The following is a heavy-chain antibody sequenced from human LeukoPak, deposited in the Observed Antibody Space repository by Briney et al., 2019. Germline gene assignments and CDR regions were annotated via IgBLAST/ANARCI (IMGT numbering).Heavy chain of an antibody. D-gene: IGHD6-13*01. V-gene: IGHV3-23*01. Sequence: QAGGSLRLSCAASGFTFSSYAMSWVRQAPGKGLEWVSAISGSGGSTYYADSVKGRFTISRDNSKNTLYLQMNSLRAEDTAVYYCAKDFLPWYSTTSGDYWGQGTLVTVSS. CDR1: GFTFSSYA. J-gene: IGHJ4*02. CDR2: ISGSGGST. CDR3: AKDFLPWYSTTSGDY.